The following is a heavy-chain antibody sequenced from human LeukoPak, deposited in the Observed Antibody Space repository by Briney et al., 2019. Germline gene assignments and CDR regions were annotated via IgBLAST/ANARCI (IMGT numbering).Heavy chain of an antibody. Sequence: ASVKVSCKASGYTFTSYDINWVRQATGQGLEWMGWMNPNSGNTGYAQKFQGRVTMTRNTSISTAYMELSSLRSEDTAVYYCARGGAMVGGFVWSTGLDPWGKEPLVPVS. CDR2: MNPNSGNT. J-gene: IGHJ5*02. D-gene: IGHD3-10*02. CDR1: GYTFTSYD. V-gene: IGHV1-8*01. CDR3: ARGGAMVGGFVWSTGLDP.